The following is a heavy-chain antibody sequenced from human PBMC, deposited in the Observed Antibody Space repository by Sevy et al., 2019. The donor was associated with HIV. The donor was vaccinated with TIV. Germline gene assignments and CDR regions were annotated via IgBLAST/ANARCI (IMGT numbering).Heavy chain of an antibody. CDR3: ARGSPGGNDFWSGYYETYYYYGMDV. J-gene: IGHJ6*02. Sequence: SETLSLTCTVSGGSISSYYWSWIRQPPGKGLEWIGYIYYSGSTNYNPSLKSRVTISVDTSKNQFSLKLSSVTAADTAVYYCARGSPGGNDFWSGYYETYYYYGMDVWGQGTTVTVSS. CDR2: IYYSGST. CDR1: GGSISSYY. D-gene: IGHD3-3*01. V-gene: IGHV4-59*01.